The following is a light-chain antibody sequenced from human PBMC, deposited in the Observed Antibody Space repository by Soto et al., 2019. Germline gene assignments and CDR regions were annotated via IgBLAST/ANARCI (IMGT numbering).Light chain of an antibody. CDR3: QQYNNWPPIT. CDR2: DAS. CDR1: ENIGSD. Sequence: FVLTQSPDTLSVTPGERATLSCRASENIGSDYLAWYQHKPGQPPSLLIFDASSRAPGIPDRFTGGGSGTEFTLTISSLQSEDFAVYYCQQYNNWPPITFGQGTRLEIK. V-gene: IGKV3D-15*01. J-gene: IGKJ5*01.